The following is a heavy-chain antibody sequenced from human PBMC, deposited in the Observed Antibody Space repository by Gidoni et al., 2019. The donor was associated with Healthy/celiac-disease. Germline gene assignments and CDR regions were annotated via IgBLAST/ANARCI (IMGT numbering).Heavy chain of an antibody. CDR1: GFTVSSNY. V-gene: IGHV3-53*01. Sequence: EVQLVESGGGLIQPGGSLRLYCAASGFTVSSNYMSWVRQAPGKGLEWVSVIYSGGSTYYAASVKVRFTISRDNSKNTLYLQMNSLRAEDTAVYYCARSGAVAGPPDYWGQGTLVTVSS. J-gene: IGHJ4*02. D-gene: IGHD6-19*01. CDR3: ARSGAVAGPPDY. CDR2: IYSGGST.